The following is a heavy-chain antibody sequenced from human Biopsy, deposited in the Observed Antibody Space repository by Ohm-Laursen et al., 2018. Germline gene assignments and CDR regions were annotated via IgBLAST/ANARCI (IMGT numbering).Heavy chain of an antibody. CDR2: FAPENGNT. D-gene: IGHD1-1*01. V-gene: IGHV1-24*01. Sequence: ASVKVSCKVSGYTLTELSMHWVRRAPGRGLEWMGGFAPENGNTIYAQKFQGRVTMTEDTSTDTAYMELSSLRSEDTAVYYCAADINVWNVNYWGQGTQVTVSS. CDR3: AADINVWNVNY. J-gene: IGHJ4*02. CDR1: GYTLTELS.